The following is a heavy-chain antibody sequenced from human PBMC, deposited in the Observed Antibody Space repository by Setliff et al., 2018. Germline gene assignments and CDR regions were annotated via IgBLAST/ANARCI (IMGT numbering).Heavy chain of an antibody. J-gene: IGHJ4*02. CDR3: ARTHCNDTSCEEALDY. CDR2: ISHGVST. V-gene: IGHV4-30-4*01. D-gene: IGHD2-2*01. Sequence: PSETLSLTCTVSGASVTSFDYYWSWIRQPPGKGLEYIGHISHGVSTSYSPSLKSRLSISADTSKNQFSLKLTSVTAADTAVYYCARTHCNDTSCEEALDYWSQGTLVTVSS. CDR1: GASVTSFDYY.